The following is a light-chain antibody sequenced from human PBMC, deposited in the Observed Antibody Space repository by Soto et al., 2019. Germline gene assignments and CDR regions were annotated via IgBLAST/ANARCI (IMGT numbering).Light chain of an antibody. V-gene: IGLV2-14*01. CDR3: SLYTNRSIPYVV. Sequence: QSALTQPASVSGSPGQSITISCTGTSSDVGDYNYVSWYQQHPGKAPKLMISEVTNRPSGVSNRFSGSKSGNTASLTISGLQAEDEADYYCSLYTNRSIPYVVFGGGTKLTVL. CDR2: EVT. J-gene: IGLJ2*01. CDR1: SSDVGDYNY.